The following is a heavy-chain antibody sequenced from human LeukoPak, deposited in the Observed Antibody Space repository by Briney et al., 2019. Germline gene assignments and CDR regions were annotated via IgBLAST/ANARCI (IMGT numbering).Heavy chain of an antibody. J-gene: IGHJ6*03. Sequence: SETLSLTCTVSGGSISSSSYYWGWIRQPPGKGLEWIGSIYYSGSTYYNPSLKSRVTISVDTSKNQFSLKLSSVTAADTAVYYCASSGYYYYYMDVWGKGTTVTVSS. V-gene: IGHV4-39*07. CDR1: GGSISSSSYY. D-gene: IGHD6-25*01. CDR2: IYYSGST. CDR3: ASSGYYYYYMDV.